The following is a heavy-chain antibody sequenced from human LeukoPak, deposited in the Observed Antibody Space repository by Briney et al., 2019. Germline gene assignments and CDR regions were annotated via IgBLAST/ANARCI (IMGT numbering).Heavy chain of an antibody. J-gene: IGHJ4*02. CDR3: AKGPGSSDWYYLDY. D-gene: IGHD6-19*01. CDR1: GFTFSSYA. CDR2: ISGSGGST. Sequence: PGGSLRLSCAASGFTFSSYAMSWVRQAPGKGLEWVSAISGSGGSTYYADSVKGRFTIPRDNSKNTLYLQMYSLRAEDTAVYYCAKGPGSSDWYYLDYWGQGTLVTVSS. V-gene: IGHV3-23*01.